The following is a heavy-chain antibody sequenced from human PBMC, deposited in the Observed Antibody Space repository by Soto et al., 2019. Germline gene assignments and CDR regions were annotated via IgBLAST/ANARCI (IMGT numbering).Heavy chain of an antibody. V-gene: IGHV3-15*01. CDR3: TRHGGEYYDFWSGYQYNWFDP. CDR1: GFTFSNAW. Sequence: EVQLVESGGGLVKPGGSLRLSCAASGFTFSNAWMSWVRQAPGKGLEWVGRIKSKTDGGTTDYAAPVKGRFTISRDDSKNTAYLQMNSLKTEDTAVYYCTRHGGEYYDFWSGYQYNWFDPWGQGTLVTVSS. J-gene: IGHJ5*02. D-gene: IGHD3-3*01. CDR2: IKSKTDGGTT.